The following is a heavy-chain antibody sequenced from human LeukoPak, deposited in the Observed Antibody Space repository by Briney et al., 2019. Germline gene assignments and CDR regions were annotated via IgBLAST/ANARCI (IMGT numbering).Heavy chain of an antibody. D-gene: IGHD2-15*01. J-gene: IGHJ4*02. V-gene: IGHV3-11*04. CDR2: ISSSGSTI. Sequence: GGSLRLSCAASGFTFSDYDMSWVRQAPGKGLEWVSYISSSGSTIYYADSVKGRFTISRDNAKNSLYLQMNSLRAEDTAVYYCARGAYAVVVAATQSLCFDYWGQGTLVTVSS. CDR1: GFTFSDYD. CDR3: ARGAYAVVVAATQSLCFDY.